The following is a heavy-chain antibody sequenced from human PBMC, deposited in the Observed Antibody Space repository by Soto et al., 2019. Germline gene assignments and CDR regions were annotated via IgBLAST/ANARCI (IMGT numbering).Heavy chain of an antibody. D-gene: IGHD6-19*01. CDR3: ARSKQWLVPTPFAY. CDR1: GYTFTSYA. CDR2: INAGNGNT. V-gene: IGHV1-3*01. Sequence: GASVKVSCKASGYTFTSYAMHWVRQAPGQRLEWMGWINAGNGNTKYSQKFQGRVTITRDTSASTAYMELSSLRSEDTAVYYCARSKQWLVPTPFAYWGPGTLVTVSS. J-gene: IGHJ4*02.